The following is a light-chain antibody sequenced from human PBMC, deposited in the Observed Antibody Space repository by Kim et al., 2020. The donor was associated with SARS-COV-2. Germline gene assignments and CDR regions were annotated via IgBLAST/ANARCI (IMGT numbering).Light chain of an antibody. V-gene: IGLV3-19*01. CDR3: SSRDGDSYHHV. CDR2: GRN. CDR1: SLRKNF. J-gene: IGLJ1*01. Sequence: SSELTQDPAVSVALGQTVRITCQGDSLRKNFATWYQQKPGQAPVLVFYGRNFRPSGIPDRFSGSNSDNTASLTITGAQAGDEAHYYCSSRDGDSYHHVFGAGTKVTVL.